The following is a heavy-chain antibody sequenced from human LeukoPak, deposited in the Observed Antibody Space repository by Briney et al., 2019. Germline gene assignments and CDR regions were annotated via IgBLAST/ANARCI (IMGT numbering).Heavy chain of an antibody. Sequence: GGSLRLSCAASGFTFSASAMHWVRQASGKGLEWVGRIRSKANDYATAYATSVKGRFTISRDDSKNTAYPQMNSLKTEDTAVYYCTRPDGGDFWSGYDAFDIWGQGTVVTVSS. CDR2: IRSKANDYAT. CDR1: GFTFSASA. CDR3: TRPDGGDFWSGYDAFDI. D-gene: IGHD3-3*01. J-gene: IGHJ3*02. V-gene: IGHV3-73*01.